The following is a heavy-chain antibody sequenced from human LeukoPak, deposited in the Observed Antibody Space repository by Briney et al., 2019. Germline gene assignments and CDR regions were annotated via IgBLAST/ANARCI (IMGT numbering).Heavy chain of an antibody. CDR1: GFTFSSYS. V-gene: IGHV3-21*01. D-gene: IGHD6-13*01. CDR2: ISSSSSYI. Sequence: GGSLRLSCAASGFTFSSYSMNWVRQAPGKGLEWVSSISSSSSYIYYADSVKGRFTISRDNAKNSLYLQMNSLRAEDTAVYYCAREAKHSSSWYQLPPLRYYYYYGMDVWGQGTTVTVSS. J-gene: IGHJ6*01. CDR3: AREAKHSSSWYQLPPLRYYYYYGMDV.